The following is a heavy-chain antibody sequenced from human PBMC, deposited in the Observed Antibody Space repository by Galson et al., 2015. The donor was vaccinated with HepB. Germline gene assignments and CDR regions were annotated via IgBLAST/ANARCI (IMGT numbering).Heavy chain of an antibody. CDR3: ARVYSSSSGRALDY. Sequence: SLRLSCAASGFTFSSYAMSWVRQAPGKGLEWVANIKQDGSEKYSVDSVRGRFTISRDNAKNSLYLQMNSLRAEDTAVYYCARVYSSSSGRALDYWGQGTLVTVSS. J-gene: IGHJ4*02. CDR2: IKQDGSEK. CDR1: GFTFSSYA. V-gene: IGHV3-7*03. D-gene: IGHD6-6*01.